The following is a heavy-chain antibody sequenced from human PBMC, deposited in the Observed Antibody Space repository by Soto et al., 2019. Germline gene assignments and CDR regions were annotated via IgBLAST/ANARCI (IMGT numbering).Heavy chain of an antibody. Sequence: GGSLRLSCAASGFTFSSYWMSWVRQAPGKGLEWVANIKQDGSEKYYVDSVKGRFTISRDNAKNSLYLQMNSLRAEDTAVYYCASQGPYCSSTSCYGEYFDYWGQGTLVTVSS. CDR2: IKQDGSEK. J-gene: IGHJ4*02. D-gene: IGHD2-2*01. CDR1: GFTFSSYW. CDR3: ASQGPYCSSTSCYGEYFDY. V-gene: IGHV3-7*01.